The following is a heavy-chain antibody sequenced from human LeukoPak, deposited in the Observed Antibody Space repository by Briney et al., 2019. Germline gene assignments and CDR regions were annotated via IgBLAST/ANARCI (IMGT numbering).Heavy chain of an antibody. J-gene: IGHJ6*03. CDR2: ISWNSGSI. V-gene: IGHV3-9*01. CDR3: AKDGSPRYCSSTSCYSYYYYMDV. D-gene: IGHD2-2*01. CDR1: GFTVSSNY. Sequence: GGSLRLSCAASGFTVSSNYMSWVRQAPGKGLEWGSGISWNSGSIGYADSVKGGFTISRDNAKNSLFLQMNSLRAEDTALYYCAKDGSPRYCSSTSCYSYYYYMDVWGKGTTVTISS.